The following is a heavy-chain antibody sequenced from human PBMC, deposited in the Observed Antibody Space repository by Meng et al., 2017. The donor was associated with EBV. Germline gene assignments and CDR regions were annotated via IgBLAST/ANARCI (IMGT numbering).Heavy chain of an antibody. V-gene: IGHV1-3*01. CDR2: INAGNGNT. D-gene: IGHD2-15*01. Sequence: QGQLVQSGGEVKKPGASVKVSCKASGYTFTSYAMHWVRQAPGQRLEWMGWINAGNGNTKYSQKFQGRVTITRDTSASTAYMELSSLRSEDTAVYYCARRGGVADWFDPWGQGTLVTVSS. CDR1: GYTFTSYA. J-gene: IGHJ5*02. CDR3: ARRGGVADWFDP.